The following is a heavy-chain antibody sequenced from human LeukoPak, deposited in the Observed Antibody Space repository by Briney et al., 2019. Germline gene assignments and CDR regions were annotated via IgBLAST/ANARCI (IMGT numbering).Heavy chain of an antibody. Sequence: SETLSLTCAVYGASFSDYYWSWIRQPPGKGLEWIGEIDHSGSTKCNPSLKSRVTMSVDTFKNQFSLTLSSVTAADTAVYYCARVQDFETRGYYLGYWGHGTLVTVSS. CDR3: ARVQDFETRGYYLGY. J-gene: IGHJ4*01. V-gene: IGHV4-34*01. CDR2: IDHSGST. D-gene: IGHD3-22*01. CDR1: GASFSDYY.